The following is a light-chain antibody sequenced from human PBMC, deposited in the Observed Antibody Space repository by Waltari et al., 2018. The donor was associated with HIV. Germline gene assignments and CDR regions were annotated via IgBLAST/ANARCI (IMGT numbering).Light chain of an antibody. CDR3: QTWDTGIVV. V-gene: IGLV4-69*01. CDR2: VIGDGSH. CDR1: SGHSNYA. Sequence: QLVLTQSPSASASLGAAVKPTCTMRSGHSNYASTWHQQQPHKGRRYLRNVIGDGSHIKGDGIPDRFSGSSSGAGRSLTISSLQSYDEADYYCQTWDTGIVVFGGGTQLTVL. J-gene: IGLJ2*01.